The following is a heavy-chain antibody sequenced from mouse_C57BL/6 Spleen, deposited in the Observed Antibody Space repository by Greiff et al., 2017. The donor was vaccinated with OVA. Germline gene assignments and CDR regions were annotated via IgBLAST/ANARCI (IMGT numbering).Heavy chain of an antibody. J-gene: IGHJ2*01. V-gene: IGHV1-50*01. CDR3: ARRGITTVVATDY. CDR2: IDPSDSYT. Sequence: QVQLKQPGAELVKPGASVTLSCKASGYTFTSYWMQWVKQRPGQGLEWIGEIDPSDSYTNYNQKFKGKAPLTVDTSSSTAYMQSSSLTSEDSAVYYCARRGITTVVATDYWGKGTTLTVSS. CDR1: GYTFTSYW. D-gene: IGHD1-1*01.